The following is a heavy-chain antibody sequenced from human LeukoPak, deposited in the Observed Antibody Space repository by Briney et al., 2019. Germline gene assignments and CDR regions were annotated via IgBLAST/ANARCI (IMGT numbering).Heavy chain of an antibody. CDR2: VYSSGSL. J-gene: IGHJ4*02. CDR3: ARVTMIVKAQGPFDY. Sequence: SETLSLTCTVSGGSINIRNYYWAWIRQPPGRQLEWIGSVYSSGSLYYNPSLKSRVTISVDTSKNQFSLKLSSVTAADTAVYYCARVTMIVKAQGPFDYWGQGTLVTVSS. D-gene: IGHD3-22*01. V-gene: IGHV4-39*07. CDR1: GGSINIRNYY.